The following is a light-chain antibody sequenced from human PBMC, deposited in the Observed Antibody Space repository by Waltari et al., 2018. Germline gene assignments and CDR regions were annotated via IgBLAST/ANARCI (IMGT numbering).Light chain of an antibody. CDR2: KAS. CDR3: QQYNSLSSVT. J-gene: IGKJ4*01. V-gene: IGKV1-5*03. CDR1: QSISSW. Sequence: DVQMTQSPSTLSASVGDRVTITCRASQSISSWLAWYQQKPGKAPKLLIYKASRLESGVPPRFSGSGSETEFTLAISSLQPDDFATYYCQQYNSLSSVTFGGGTKVEIK.